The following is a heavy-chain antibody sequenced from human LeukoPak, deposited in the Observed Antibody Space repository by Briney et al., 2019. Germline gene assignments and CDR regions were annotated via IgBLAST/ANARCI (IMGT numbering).Heavy chain of an antibody. V-gene: IGHV4-39*02. CDR3: ARDVMLSGFYYYMTV. Sequence: SETLSLTCTVSGGSISSSSYYWGWIRQPPGKGLEWIGSIYYSESTYYNPALKSRVTISVDTSKNQFSLKLSSVTAADTAVYYCARDVMLSGFYYYMTVWGKGTTVTVSS. CDR2: IYYSEST. CDR1: GGSISSSSYY. D-gene: IGHD2-8*01. J-gene: IGHJ6*03.